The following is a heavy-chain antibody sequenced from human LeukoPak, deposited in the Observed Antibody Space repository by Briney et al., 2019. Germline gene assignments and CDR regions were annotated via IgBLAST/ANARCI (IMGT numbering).Heavy chain of an antibody. Sequence: SVKVSCKASGGTFSSYAISWVRQAPGQGLEWMGGIIPIFGTANYAQKFQGRVTITADESTSTAYMELSSLRSEDTAIYYCAKNGAYSYEDYFDYWGQGTLVTVSS. CDR2: IIPIFGTA. J-gene: IGHJ4*02. V-gene: IGHV1-69*13. D-gene: IGHD5-18*01. CDR3: AKNGAYSYEDYFDY. CDR1: GGTFSSYA.